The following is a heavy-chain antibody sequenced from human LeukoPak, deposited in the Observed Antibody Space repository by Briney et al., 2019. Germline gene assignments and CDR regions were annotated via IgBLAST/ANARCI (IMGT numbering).Heavy chain of an antibody. J-gene: IGHJ4*02. V-gene: IGHV3-23*01. D-gene: IGHD2-15*01. CDR2: VSGSGGST. Sequence: PGGSPRLSCAASGFTFSSYAMSWVRQAPGKGLEWVSAVSGSGGSTYYADSVKGRFTISRDNSKNTLYLQMNSLRAEDTAVYYCAKDWSGYCSGGSCYIDYWGQGTLVTVSS. CDR1: GFTFSSYA. CDR3: AKDWSGYCSGGSCYIDY.